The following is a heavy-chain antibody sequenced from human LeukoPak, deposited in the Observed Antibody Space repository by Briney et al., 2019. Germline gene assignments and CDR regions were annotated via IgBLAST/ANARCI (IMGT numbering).Heavy chain of an antibody. V-gene: IGHV3-7*01. J-gene: IGHJ6*03. CDR3: AREGEVRGVIFTYYYYYYMDV. D-gene: IGHD3-10*01. Sequence: GGSLRLSCTASGFTFSTYWMTWVRQAPGKGLEWVANIKQDGSEKYYVDSVKGRFTISRDNAKNSLYLQVNSLRAEDTAVYYCAREGEVRGVIFTYYYYYYMDVWGKGTTVTIS. CDR1: GFTFSTYW. CDR2: IKQDGSEK.